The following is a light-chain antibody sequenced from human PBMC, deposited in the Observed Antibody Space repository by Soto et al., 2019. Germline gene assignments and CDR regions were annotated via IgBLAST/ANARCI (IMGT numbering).Light chain of an antibody. CDR3: QQSYFTPLT. V-gene: IGKV1-39*01. CDR1: QSISNS. J-gene: IGKJ4*01. CDR2: ASS. Sequence: DVQMAQSPSSLSASVGDRVTITCRASQSISNSLNWYQQKPGKAPKLLIHASSTLQSGVPSRFSGSGSGTEFSLTISSLQPEDFATYFCQQSYFTPLTFGGGTKVEIK.